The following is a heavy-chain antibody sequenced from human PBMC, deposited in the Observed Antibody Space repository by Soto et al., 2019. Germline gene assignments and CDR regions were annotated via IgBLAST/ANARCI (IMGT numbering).Heavy chain of an antibody. CDR3: AKVGPYDSGSYMFRYDRFDP. D-gene: IGHD3-10*01. CDR1: GYTFTSYY. J-gene: IGHJ5*02. CDR2: INPSGGSK. V-gene: IGHV1-46*01. Sequence: ASVKVSCKASGYTFTSYYMHWVRQAPGQGLEWMGIINPSGGSKTYAQKFQGRVIMTRNTLYLQMNGLRVDDTAVYYCAKVGPYDSGSYMFRYDRFDPWGQGTQVTVSS.